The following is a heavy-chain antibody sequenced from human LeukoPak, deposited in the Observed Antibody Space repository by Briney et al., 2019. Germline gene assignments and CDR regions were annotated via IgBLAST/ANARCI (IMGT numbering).Heavy chain of an antibody. V-gene: IGHV4-39*07. CDR2: IYYSGST. CDR1: GGSISSSSYY. CDR3: ARTTEGGYTYGYFYYYYMDV. Sequence: SETLSLTCTVSGGSISSSSYYWGWIRQPPGKGLEWIGSIYYSGSTNYNPSLKSRVTISVGTSKNQFSLKLTSVTAADTAVYYCARTTEGGYTYGYFYYYYMDVWGKGTTVTISS. J-gene: IGHJ6*03. D-gene: IGHD5-18*01.